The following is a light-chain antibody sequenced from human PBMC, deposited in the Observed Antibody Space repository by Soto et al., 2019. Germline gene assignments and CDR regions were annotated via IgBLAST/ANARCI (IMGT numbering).Light chain of an antibody. CDR2: AAS. CDR3: QQSYTTPPT. Sequence: DIQMTQSPSSPSASVGDRVTITCRASQTIDSYLNWFQQKPGKAPKLLIYAASSLQSGVPSRFSGSGSGADFTLTISSLQPEDFATYYCQQSYTTPPTFGQGTKVEIK. CDR1: QTIDSY. J-gene: IGKJ1*01. V-gene: IGKV1-39*01.